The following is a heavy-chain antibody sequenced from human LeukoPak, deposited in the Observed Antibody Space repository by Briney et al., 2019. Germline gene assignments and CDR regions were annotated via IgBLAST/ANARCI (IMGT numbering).Heavy chain of an antibody. V-gene: IGHV1-2*02. CDR3: ARDLRAYGGYVIHGETVDY. J-gene: IGHJ4*02. CDR1: GYTFTGYY. CDR2: INPNSGGT. Sequence: ASVKVSCKASGYTFTGYYMHWVRQAPGQGLEWMGWINPNSGGTNYAQKFQGRVTMTRDTSISTAYMELSRLRSDDTAVYYCARDLRAYGGYVIHGETVDYWGQGTLVTVSS. D-gene: IGHD5-12*01.